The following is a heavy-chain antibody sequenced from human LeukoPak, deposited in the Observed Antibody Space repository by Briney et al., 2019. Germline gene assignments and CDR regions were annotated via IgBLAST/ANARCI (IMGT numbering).Heavy chain of an antibody. CDR1: GFTFSSYW. J-gene: IGHJ6*03. V-gene: IGHV3-7*01. CDR2: IKQDGSEE. D-gene: IGHD3-3*01. Sequence: GGSLRLSCAASGFTFSSYWMSWVRQAPGKGLEWVANIKQDGSEEYYVDSVKGRFTISRDNAKNSLYLQMNSLRAEDTAVYYCASNYYDFWSGYYSSPYYMDVWGKGTTVTVSS. CDR3: ASNYYDFWSGYYSSPYYMDV.